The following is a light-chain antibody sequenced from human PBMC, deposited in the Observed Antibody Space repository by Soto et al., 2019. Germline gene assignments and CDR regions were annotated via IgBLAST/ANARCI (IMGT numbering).Light chain of an antibody. Sequence: EIVLTQSPGTLSLSPGERATHSCRASHSVSSSSLAWYQQKPGQAPRLLIYGASSRATGIPDRFSGSGYGTDFTLSISRLEPEDFAVYCCQQYDSSPLTFGGGTKVDIK. J-gene: IGKJ4*01. CDR3: QQYDSSPLT. V-gene: IGKV3-20*01. CDR2: GAS. CDR1: HSVSSSS.